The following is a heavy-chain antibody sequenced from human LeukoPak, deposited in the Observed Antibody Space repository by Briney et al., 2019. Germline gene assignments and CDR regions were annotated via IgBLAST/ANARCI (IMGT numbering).Heavy chain of an antibody. Sequence: GESLKISCKGSGYSFTSYWIGWVRQMPGKGLEWMGIIYPGDSDTRYSPSFQGQVTISADKSISTAYLQWSSLKASDTAMYYCARPYGSGSYYLQPFDYWGQGTLVTVSS. CDR3: ARPYGSGSYYLQPFDY. CDR2: IYPGDSDT. CDR1: GYSFTSYW. D-gene: IGHD3-10*01. J-gene: IGHJ4*02. V-gene: IGHV5-51*01.